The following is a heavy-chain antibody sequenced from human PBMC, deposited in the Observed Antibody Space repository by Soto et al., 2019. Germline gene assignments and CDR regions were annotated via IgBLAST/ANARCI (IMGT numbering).Heavy chain of an antibody. J-gene: IGHJ4*02. V-gene: IGHV3-30*18. CDR3: AKDRVGSFDY. CDR1: GFTFSRYG. D-gene: IGHD3-10*01. CDR2: ISYDGSNK. Sequence: GGSLRLSCAASGFTFSRYGMHWVRQAPGKGLEWVAVISYDGSNKYYADSVKGRFTISRDNSKNTLYLQMNSLRAEDTAVYYCAKDRVGSFDYWGQGTLVTVSS.